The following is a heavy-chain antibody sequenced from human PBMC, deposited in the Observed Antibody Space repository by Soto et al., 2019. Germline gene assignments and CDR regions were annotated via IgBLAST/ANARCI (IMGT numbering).Heavy chain of an antibody. CDR2: IIPILGIA. J-gene: IGHJ4*02. CDR3: ARDLRVRGVITSFDY. Sequence: QVQLVQSGAEVKKPGSSVKVSCKASGGTFSSYTISWVRQAPGQGLEWMGRIIPILGIANYAQKFQGRVTITADKSTSTAYMELSSLRSEETAVYYCARDLRVRGVITSFDYWGQGTLVTVSS. CDR1: GGTFSSYT. V-gene: IGHV1-69*08. D-gene: IGHD3-10*01.